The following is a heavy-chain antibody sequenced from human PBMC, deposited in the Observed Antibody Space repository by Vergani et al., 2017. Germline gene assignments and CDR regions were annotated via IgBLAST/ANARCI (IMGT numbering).Heavy chain of an antibody. CDR3: ARHSTVEWLVKLGWIDP. D-gene: IGHD6-19*01. CDR2: IYYSGST. J-gene: IGHJ5*02. CDR1: VTSIRSSNYY. Sequence: QMQLQESGPGLVKPSATLSLTCSVSVTSIRSSNYYWGWIRQPPGKGLEWIASIYYSGSTYYNPSLKSRVTISVDTSKNQFSLKLSPVTAADTAVYFCARHSTVEWLVKLGWIDPWGQGILVTVSS. V-gene: IGHV4-39*01.